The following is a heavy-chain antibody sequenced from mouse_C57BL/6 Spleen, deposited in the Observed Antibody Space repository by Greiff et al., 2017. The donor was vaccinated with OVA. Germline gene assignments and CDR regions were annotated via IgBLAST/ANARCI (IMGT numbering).Heavy chain of an antibody. D-gene: IGHD1-1*01. CDR1: GYAFSSYW. Sequence: VQLQQSGAELVKPGASVKISCKASGYAFSSYWMNWVKQRPGKGLEWIGQIYPGDGDTNYNGKLQGKAQLTADKSSSTAYMQLSSLTSEDSAVYFCARGDLLLRFFDYWGQGTTLTVSS. V-gene: IGHV1-80*01. CDR3: ARGDLLLRFFDY. CDR2: IYPGDGDT. J-gene: IGHJ2*01.